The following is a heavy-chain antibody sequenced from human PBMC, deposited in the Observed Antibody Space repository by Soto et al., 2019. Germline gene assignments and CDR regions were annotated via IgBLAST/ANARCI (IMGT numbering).Heavy chain of an antibody. CDR3: AKEDLFHPFDY. J-gene: IGHJ4*02. CDR2: TSYDGSNK. V-gene: IGHV3-30*18. D-gene: IGHD3-10*01. CDR1: GFTFSRYG. Sequence: QVQLVESGGGVVQPGRSLRLSCAASGFTFSRYGMPWVRQAPGKGLEWLAFTSYDGSNKFYADSVKGRFTISRDNSENTLYLQMNGLRVEDTAMYYCAKEDLFHPFDYWGQGTLVTVSS.